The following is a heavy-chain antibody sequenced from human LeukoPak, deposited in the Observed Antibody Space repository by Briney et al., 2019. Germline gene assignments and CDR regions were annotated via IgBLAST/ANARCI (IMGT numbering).Heavy chain of an antibody. J-gene: IGHJ4*02. CDR2: IKEDGSRN. Sequence: PGGSLRLSCAASGLTFSRYWMSWVRQAPGKGLEWVANIKEDGSRNHYVDSVKGRFTISRDNAKNSLYLQMSRLRAEDTAVYYCARQLSGWYDADPYWGQGTLVTVSS. D-gene: IGHD6-19*01. CDR1: GLTFSRYW. CDR3: ARQLSGWYDADPY. V-gene: IGHV3-7*05.